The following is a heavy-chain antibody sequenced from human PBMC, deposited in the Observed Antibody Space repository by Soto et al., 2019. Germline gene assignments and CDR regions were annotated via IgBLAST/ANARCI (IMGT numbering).Heavy chain of an antibody. CDR1: GGSISSYY. J-gene: IGHJ4*02. CDR2: IYYSGST. Sequence: SETLSLTCTVSGGSISSYYWSWIRQPPGKGLEWIGYIYYSGSTNYNPSLKSRVTISVDTSKNQFSLKLSSVTAADTAVYYCATEAYGEYVDYWGQGTLVTVSS. CDR3: ATEAYGEYVDY. V-gene: IGHV4-59*01. D-gene: IGHD4-17*01.